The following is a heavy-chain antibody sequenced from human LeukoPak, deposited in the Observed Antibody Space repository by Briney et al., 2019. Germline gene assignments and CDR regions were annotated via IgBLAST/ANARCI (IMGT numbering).Heavy chain of an antibody. CDR2: IYYSGST. J-gene: IGHJ3*02. D-gene: IGHD1-26*01. CDR3: ERDSSGAFDI. CDR1: GGSISSHY. V-gene: IGHV4-59*11. Sequence: SETLSLTCTVSGGSISSHYWSWIRQPPGKGLERIGYIYYSGSTNYNPSLKSRVTISVDTSKNQFSLKVSSVTAADTAVYYCERDSSGAFDIWGQGTMVTVSS.